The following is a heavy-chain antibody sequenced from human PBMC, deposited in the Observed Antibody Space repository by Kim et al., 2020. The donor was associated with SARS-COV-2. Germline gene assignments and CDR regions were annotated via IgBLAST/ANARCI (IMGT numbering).Heavy chain of an antibody. J-gene: IGHJ4*02. V-gene: IGHV4-4*02. CDR3: AREWDGDYGREYYFDY. CDR1: GGSISSSNW. D-gene: IGHD4-17*01. CDR2: IYHSGST. Sequence: SETLSLTCAVSGGSISSSNWWSWVRQPPGKGLEWIGEIYHSGSTNYNPSLKSRVTISVDKSKNQFSLKLSSVTAADTAVYYCAREWDGDYGREYYFDYWGQGTLVTVSS.